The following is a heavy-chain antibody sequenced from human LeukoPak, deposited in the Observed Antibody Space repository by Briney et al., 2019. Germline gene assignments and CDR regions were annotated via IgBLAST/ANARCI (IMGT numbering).Heavy chain of an antibody. CDR3: AKDLKRYSDH. CDR1: GFTFSSYD. V-gene: IGHV3-30*18. D-gene: IGHD3-16*01. J-gene: IGHJ4*02. Sequence: GRSLRLSCVASGFTFSSYDMHWVRQAPGKGLEWVAVLSYDGSNKYYADSVKGRFTISRDDSKNTLFLQMNSLRAEDTAVYYCAKDLKRYSDHWGQGTLVTVSS. CDR2: LSYDGSNK.